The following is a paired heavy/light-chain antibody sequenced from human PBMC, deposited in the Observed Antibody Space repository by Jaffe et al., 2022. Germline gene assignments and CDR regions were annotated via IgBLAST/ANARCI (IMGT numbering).Light chain of an antibody. Sequence: DIQMTQSPSSLSASVGDRVTITCRASQGISNSLAWYQQKPGKAPKLLLYAASRLESGVPSRFSGSGSGTDYTLTISSLQPEDFATYYCQQYYSTLPTFGQGTKVEIK. CDR2: AAS. CDR3: QQYYSTLPT. V-gene: IGKV1-NL1*01. J-gene: IGKJ1*01. CDR1: QGISNS.
Heavy chain of an antibody. J-gene: IGHJ6*03. V-gene: IGHV1-69*01. CDR1: GGTFSSYA. Sequence: QVQLVQSGAEVKKPGSSVKVSCKASGGTFSSYAISWVRQAPGQGLEWMGGIIPIFGTANYAQKFQGRVTITADESTSTAYMELSSLRSEDTAVYYCARDQGSRFGDDYGDYVGYYYYMDVWGKGTTVTVSS. CDR2: IIPIFGTA. CDR3: ARDQGSRFGDDYGDYVGYYYYMDV. D-gene: IGHD4-17*01.